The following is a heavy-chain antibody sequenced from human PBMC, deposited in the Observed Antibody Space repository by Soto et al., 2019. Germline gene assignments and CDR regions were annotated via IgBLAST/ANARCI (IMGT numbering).Heavy chain of an antibody. D-gene: IGHD3-10*01. CDR1: GYTFTNYG. J-gene: IGHJ6*02. Sequence: ASVKVSCKASGYTFTNYGISWVRQAPGQGLEWMGWISDYNGNTYYGKKFQGRVTMTTDTSTRTAYMDLKSLRSDDTAVYYCAREGYYSGSGSYSPPRYYGMDVWGQGTTVTVSS. CDR3: AREGYYSGSGSYSPPRYYGMDV. V-gene: IGHV1-18*04. CDR2: ISDYNGNT.